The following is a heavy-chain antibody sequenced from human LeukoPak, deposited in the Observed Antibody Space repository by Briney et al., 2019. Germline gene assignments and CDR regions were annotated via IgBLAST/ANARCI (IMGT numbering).Heavy chain of an antibody. J-gene: IGHJ4*02. CDR1: GYRFTSYW. Sequence: GESLKISCKGSGYRFTSYWIGWVRPMPGKGLEWMGIIYPGDSDTRYSPSFQGQVTISADKSVSTAYRQWSSLKASDTAMYYCTTIFGVNPDYWGQGTLVTVSS. CDR2: IYPGDSDT. D-gene: IGHD3-3*01. V-gene: IGHV5-51*01. CDR3: TTIFGVNPDY.